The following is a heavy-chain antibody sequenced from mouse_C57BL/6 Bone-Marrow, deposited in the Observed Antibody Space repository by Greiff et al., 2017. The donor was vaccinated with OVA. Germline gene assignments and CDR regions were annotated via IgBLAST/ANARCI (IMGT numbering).Heavy chain of an antibody. CDR2: ISPGSGGT. CDR3: ACYEGYCAMDY. CDR1: GYAFTNYL. V-gene: IGHV1-54*01. Sequence: VQLQQSGAELVRPGTSLKVSCKASGYAFTNYLIEWVQQRPGQGLEWIGVISPGSGGTNNQRELKGNGTLTADKSSSTAYMQLSSLTSEDSAVYFCACYEGYCAMDYWGQGTSVTVSS. D-gene: IGHD2-3*01. J-gene: IGHJ4*01.